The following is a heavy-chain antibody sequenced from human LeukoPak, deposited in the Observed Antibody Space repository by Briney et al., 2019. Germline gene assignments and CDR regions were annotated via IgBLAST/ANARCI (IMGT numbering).Heavy chain of an antibody. CDR3: ARGPDYGLYYYYYYMDV. V-gene: IGHV3-30*04. Sequence: GGSLRLSCAASGFTFSSYAMHWVRQAPGKGLEWVAVISYDGSNKYYADSVKGRFTISRDNSKNTLYLQMNSLRAEDTAVYYCARGPDYGLYYYYYYMDVWGKGTTVTVSS. CDR2: ISYDGSNK. J-gene: IGHJ6*03. CDR1: GFTFSSYA. D-gene: IGHD4-17*01.